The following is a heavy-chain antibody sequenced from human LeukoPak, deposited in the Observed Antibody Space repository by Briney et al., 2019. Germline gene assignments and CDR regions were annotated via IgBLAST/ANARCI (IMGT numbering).Heavy chain of an antibody. CDR1: GDSISSYY. Sequence: PSETLSLTCTVSGDSISSYYWSWIRQPPGKGLEWIAYIYYTGSTSFNPSLKSRVTISVDTSKNQLFLSLNSVTAADTAMYYCARTDYDSSNYVPFAWFDPWGQGTLVTVSS. CDR2: IYYTGST. D-gene: IGHD4-11*01. J-gene: IGHJ5*02. CDR3: ARTDYDSSNYVPFAWFDP. V-gene: IGHV4-59*01.